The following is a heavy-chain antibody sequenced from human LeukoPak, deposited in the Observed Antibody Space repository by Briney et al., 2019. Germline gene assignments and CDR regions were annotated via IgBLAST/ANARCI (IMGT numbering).Heavy chain of an antibody. Sequence: GGSLRLSCAASGFTFSESHMHWVRQASGKELEWVGHIRNNYATAYAASVKGRFTISRDDSKNTAYLQMNSLKTEDTAVYYCARQTNSCHDYWGQGTLVTVSS. J-gene: IGHJ4*02. CDR2: IRNNYAT. D-gene: IGHD2-2*01. CDR3: ARQTNSCHDY. CDR1: GFTFSESH. V-gene: IGHV3-73*01.